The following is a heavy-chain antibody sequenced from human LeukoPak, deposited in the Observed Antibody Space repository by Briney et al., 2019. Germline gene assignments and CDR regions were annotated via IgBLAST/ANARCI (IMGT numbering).Heavy chain of an antibody. CDR1: GGSISSGGYY. V-gene: IGHV4-31*03. CDR3: ARAPPTYYYDSSGYSPFDY. D-gene: IGHD3-22*01. J-gene: IGHJ4*02. CDR2: IYYSGST. Sequence: SQTMSLTCTVSGGSISSGGYYWSWIRQHPGKGLEWIGYIYYSGSTYYNPSLKSRVTISVDTSKNQFSLKLSSVTAADTAVYYCARAPPTYYYDSSGYSPFDYWGQGTLVTVSS.